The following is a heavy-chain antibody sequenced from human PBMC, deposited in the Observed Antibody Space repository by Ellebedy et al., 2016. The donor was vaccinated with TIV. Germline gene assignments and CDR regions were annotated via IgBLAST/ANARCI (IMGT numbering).Heavy chain of an antibody. Sequence: AASVKVSCKASGYTFTSYDINWVRQATGQGLEWMGWMNPNSGNTGYAQKFQGRVTMTRDTSTSTVYMELSSLRSEDTAVYYCARRDSGYFFYWGQGTLVTVSS. CDR1: GYTFTSYD. J-gene: IGHJ4*02. CDR3: ARRDSGYFFY. D-gene: IGHD5-12*01. V-gene: IGHV1-8*01. CDR2: MNPNSGNT.